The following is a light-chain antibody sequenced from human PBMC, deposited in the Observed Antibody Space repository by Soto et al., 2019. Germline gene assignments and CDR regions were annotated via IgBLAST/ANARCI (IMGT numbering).Light chain of an antibody. Sequence: DVVMPQSPLSLPVTPGEPASISCRSSKSPLHSNGYNYLDWYLQKPGQSPQLLIYLGSNRASGVPDRFSGSGSGTDFTLKISRVEAEDVGVYYCMQALQTSYTFGQGTKLEIK. CDR2: LGS. J-gene: IGKJ2*01. V-gene: IGKV2-28*01. CDR1: KSPLHSNGYNY. CDR3: MQALQTSYT.